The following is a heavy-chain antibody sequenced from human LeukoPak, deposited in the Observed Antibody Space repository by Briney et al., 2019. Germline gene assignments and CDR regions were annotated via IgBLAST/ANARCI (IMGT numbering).Heavy chain of an antibody. CDR3: ARDQPLTEGSSSWYNIGY. V-gene: IGHV3-21*01. Sequence: GGSLRLSCAASGFIFRSYSMNWVRQAPGKGLEWVSCISSSSSFIYYADSVKGRITISRDNAKNSLYLQMNSLRAEDTAVYYCARDQPLTEGSSSWYNIGYWGQGTLVTVSS. D-gene: IGHD6-13*01. J-gene: IGHJ4*02. CDR2: ISSSSSFI. CDR1: GFIFRSYS.